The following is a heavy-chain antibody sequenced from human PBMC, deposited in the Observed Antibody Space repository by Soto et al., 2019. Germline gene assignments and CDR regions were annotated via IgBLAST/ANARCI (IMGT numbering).Heavy chain of an antibody. CDR2: IWNDGSHA. D-gene: IGHD2-15*01. CDR3: ARDQTDSGGYSDS. J-gene: IGHJ4*02. CDR1: GFPFRSYG. V-gene: IGHV3-33*01. Sequence: QVQLVESGGGVVQPGGSLRLSCEGSGFPFRSYGLQWVRQAPGKGLEWLGLIWNDGSHAYYADSVKGRFTISRDNSKNTVFLQVSNLRAEDTAVYFCARDQTDSGGYSDSWGQGTLVTVSS.